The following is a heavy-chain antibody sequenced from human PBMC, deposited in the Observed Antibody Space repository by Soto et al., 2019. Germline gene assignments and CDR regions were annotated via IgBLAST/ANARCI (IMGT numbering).Heavy chain of an antibody. CDR2: ISSSGSTI. CDR1: GFTFSDYY. D-gene: IGHD3-16*02. Sequence: GGSLRLSCAASGFTFSDYYMSWIRQAPGKGLEWVSYISSSGSTIYYADSVKGRFTISRDNAKNSLYLQMNSLRAEDTAVYYCARVLNYDYIWGSYRTQYYFDYWGQGTLVTVSS. CDR3: ARVLNYDYIWGSYRTQYYFDY. V-gene: IGHV3-11*01. J-gene: IGHJ4*02.